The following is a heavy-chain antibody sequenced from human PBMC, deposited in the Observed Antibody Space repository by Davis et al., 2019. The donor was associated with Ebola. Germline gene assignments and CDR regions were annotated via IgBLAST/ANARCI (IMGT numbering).Heavy chain of an antibody. D-gene: IGHD2-15*01. CDR3: ARAPGYYCSGGSCYWARPYYYYGMDV. CDR1: GFTFSDYY. J-gene: IGHJ6*02. Sequence: GGSLRLSCAASGFTFSDYYMSWIRQAPGKGLEWVSYISSSGSTIYYAHSVKSRFTISRDNAKNSLYLQMNSLRAEDTAVYYCARAPGYYCSGGSCYWARPYYYYGMDVWGQGTTVTVSS. CDR2: ISSSGSTI. V-gene: IGHV3-11*04.